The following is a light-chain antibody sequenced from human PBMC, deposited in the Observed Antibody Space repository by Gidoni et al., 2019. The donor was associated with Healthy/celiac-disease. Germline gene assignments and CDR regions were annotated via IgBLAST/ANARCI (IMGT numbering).Light chain of an antibody. CDR2: QDS. Sequence: SYELTPPPSVSGTPGQTASITCSGDKLGDKYACWYQQKPGQSPVLVIYQDSKRPSAIPERFSGSNSGNTATLTISGTQAMDEADYYCQAWDSSTGVFGTGTKVTVL. J-gene: IGLJ1*01. CDR1: KLGDKY. CDR3: QAWDSSTGV. V-gene: IGLV3-1*01.